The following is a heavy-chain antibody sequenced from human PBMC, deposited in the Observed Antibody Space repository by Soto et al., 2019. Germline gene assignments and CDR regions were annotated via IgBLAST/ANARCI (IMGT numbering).Heavy chain of an antibody. D-gene: IGHD3-3*01. V-gene: IGHV3-21*01. CDR3: ERDLFGYQNDY. Sequence: GGSLRLSCAASGFTFSSYSMNWVRQAPGKGLEWVSSISSSSSYMYYADSVKGRFTISRDNAKNSLYLQMNSLRAEDTAVYYCERDLFGYQNDYWGQGTLVTVSS. CDR1: GFTFSSYS. J-gene: IGHJ4*02. CDR2: ISSSSSYM.